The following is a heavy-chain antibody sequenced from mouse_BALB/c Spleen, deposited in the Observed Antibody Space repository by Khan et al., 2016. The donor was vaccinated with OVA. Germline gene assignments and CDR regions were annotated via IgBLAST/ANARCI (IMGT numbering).Heavy chain of an antibody. V-gene: IGHV3-2*02. J-gene: IGHJ4*01. CDR1: GYSITSDYA. D-gene: IGHD4-1*01. CDR3: ASELGRYYALDY. Sequence: EVQLQESGPGLVKPSQSLSLTCTVTGYSITSDYAWNWIRQFPENKLEWMGYISYSGSTTYNQSLKSRISSTRDTSKDQFFLQLKSVTSEDTATYYCASELGRYYALDYWGQGTSVTVSS. CDR2: ISYSGST.